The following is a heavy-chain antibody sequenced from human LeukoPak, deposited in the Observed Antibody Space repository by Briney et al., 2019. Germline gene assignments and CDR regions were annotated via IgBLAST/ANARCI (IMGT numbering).Heavy chain of an antibody. J-gene: IGHJ5*02. CDR3: AREGATGRHIGRNWFDP. CDR2: MNPNSGNT. V-gene: IGHV1-8*01. CDR1: GYTFTSYD. D-gene: IGHD1-26*01. Sequence: ASVKVSCKASGYTFTSYDINWVRQDTGQGLEWMGWMNPNSGNTGYAQKFQGRVTMTRNTSISTAYMELSSLRSEDTAVYYCAREGATGRHIGRNWFDPWGQGTLVTVSS.